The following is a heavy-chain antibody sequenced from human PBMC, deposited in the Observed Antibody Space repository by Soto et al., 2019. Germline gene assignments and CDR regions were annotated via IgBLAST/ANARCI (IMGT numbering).Heavy chain of an antibody. CDR1: GGSISTSSCC. D-gene: IGHD3-22*01. CDR3: ARAGEQYYYDSSGLDY. J-gene: IGHJ4*02. Sequence: PSETLSLTCTVSGGSISTSSCCWGWIRQPPGKGLEWIGYIYYSGSTNYNPSLKSRVTISVDTSKNQFSLKLSSVTAADTAVYYCARAGEQYYYDSSGLDYWGQGTLVTV. V-gene: IGHV4-61*05. CDR2: IYYSGST.